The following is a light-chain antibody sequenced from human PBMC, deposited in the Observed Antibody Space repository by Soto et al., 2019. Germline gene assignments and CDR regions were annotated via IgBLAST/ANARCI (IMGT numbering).Light chain of an antibody. CDR1: QSVSSN. CDR3: QQYDNWPQT. CDR2: GAS. V-gene: IGKV3-15*01. J-gene: IGKJ1*01. Sequence: IVMTQSQATLSVSPGERATLSCRASQSVSSNLAWYQQKPGQAPRLPIYGASTRATGIPARFSGSGSGTEFTLTISSLQSEDFAVYYCQQYDNWPQTFGQGTKVDIK.